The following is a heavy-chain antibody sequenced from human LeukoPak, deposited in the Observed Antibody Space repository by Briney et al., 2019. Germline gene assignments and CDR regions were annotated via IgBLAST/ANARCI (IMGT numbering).Heavy chain of an antibody. Sequence: ASVKVSCKASGYTFTGYYMHWMRQAPGQGLEWMGWINPNSGGTNYAQKFQGRVTMTRDTSISTAYMELSRLRSDDTAVYYCARDRGYYDSSGYYYGGDFGYWGQGTLVTVSS. D-gene: IGHD3-22*01. J-gene: IGHJ4*02. CDR2: INPNSGGT. CDR3: ARDRGYYDSSGYYYGGDFGY. V-gene: IGHV1-2*02. CDR1: GYTFTGYY.